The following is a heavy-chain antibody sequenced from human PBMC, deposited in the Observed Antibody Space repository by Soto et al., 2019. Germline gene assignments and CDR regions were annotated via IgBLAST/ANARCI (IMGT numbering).Heavy chain of an antibody. Sequence: LPLTCTVSGGSLSSYYWSWIRQHPGKGLEWIGYIYYSGSTNYNPSLKSRVTVSIDTSKSQFSLKLSSVTAADTAVNYCARGDVTWIQDYYYGMDVWGQGTTVTVSS. CDR3: ARGDVTWIQDYYYGMDV. CDR1: GGSLSSYY. D-gene: IGHD5-18*01. J-gene: IGHJ6*02. V-gene: IGHV4-59*01. CDR2: IYYSGST.